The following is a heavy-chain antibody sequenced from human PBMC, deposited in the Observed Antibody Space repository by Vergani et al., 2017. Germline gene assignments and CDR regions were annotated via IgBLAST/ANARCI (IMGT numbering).Heavy chain of an antibody. V-gene: IGHV3-23*03. CDR3: AKDRRGCSTRCYTFLDV. CDR1: GFTFSSYA. CDR2: IYSGGSST. Sequence: EVQLLESGGGLVQPGGSLRLSCAASGFTFSSYAMSWVRQAPGKGLEWVSVIYSGGSSTYYADSVKGRFTISRDNSKNTLYLQMNSLRAEDTAVYYCAKDRRGCSTRCYTFLDVWGKGTTVTVSS. D-gene: IGHD2-2*02. J-gene: IGHJ6*04.